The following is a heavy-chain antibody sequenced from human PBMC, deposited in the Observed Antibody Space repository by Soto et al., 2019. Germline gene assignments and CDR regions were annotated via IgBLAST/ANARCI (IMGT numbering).Heavy chain of an antibody. V-gene: IGHV4-31*03. J-gene: IGHJ4*02. CDR2: ISYTGAT. CDR3: ARGGPVSVSPAWQPLGYFDY. D-gene: IGHD6-13*01. CDR1: GGSISRGAYF. Sequence: QVHLQESGPGQVRPSQTLSLSCSVSGGSISRGAYFWTWIRQFPGKGLEWIAYISYTGATYYNPYLKSRVTILADTSKNQFSLKLNSVTSADTAVYYCARGGPVSVSPAWQPLGYFDYWGQGTLVTVSS.